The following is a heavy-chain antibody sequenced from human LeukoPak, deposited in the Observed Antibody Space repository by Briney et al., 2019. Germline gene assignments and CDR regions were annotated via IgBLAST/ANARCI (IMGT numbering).Heavy chain of an antibody. V-gene: IGHV3-74*01. CDR2: ISTDASST. Sequence: GGSLRLSCAASGFTFSSYWMHWVRHAPGKGLVWVSRISTDASSTTYADSVKGRFTISRDNAKGTLYLQMNSLRAEDTAVYYCARGYSSGWYGTDFDYWGQGTLVTVSS. D-gene: IGHD6-19*01. J-gene: IGHJ4*02. CDR1: GFTFSSYW. CDR3: ARGYSSGWYGTDFDY.